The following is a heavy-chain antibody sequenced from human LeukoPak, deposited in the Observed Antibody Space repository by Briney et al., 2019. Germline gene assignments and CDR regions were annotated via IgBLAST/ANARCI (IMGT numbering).Heavy chain of an antibody. D-gene: IGHD3-9*01. V-gene: IGHV1-69*04. Sequence: SVKVSCKASGGTFSSYAISWVRQAPGQGLEWMGRIIPILGIANYAQKFQGRVTVTADKSTSTAYMELSSLRSEDTAVYYCAKATYYDIAPGYWGQGTLVTVSS. CDR2: IIPILGIA. J-gene: IGHJ4*02. CDR1: GGTFSSYA. CDR3: AKATYYDIAPGY.